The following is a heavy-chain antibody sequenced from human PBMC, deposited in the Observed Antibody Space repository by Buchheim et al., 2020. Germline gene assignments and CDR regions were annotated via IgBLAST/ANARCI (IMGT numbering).Heavy chain of an antibody. CDR3: ARASSQRRVDTAMVIAVFDY. Sequence: QVQLQESGPGLVKPSGTLSLTCAVSGGSISSSNWWSWVRQSPGKGLEWVAVISYDGSNKYYADSVKGRFTISRDNSKNTLYLQMNSLRAEDTAVYYCARASSQRRVDTAMVIAVFDYWGQGTL. D-gene: IGHD5-18*01. CDR2: ISYDGSNK. J-gene: IGHJ4*02. CDR1: GGSISSSN. V-gene: IGHV3-30-3*01.